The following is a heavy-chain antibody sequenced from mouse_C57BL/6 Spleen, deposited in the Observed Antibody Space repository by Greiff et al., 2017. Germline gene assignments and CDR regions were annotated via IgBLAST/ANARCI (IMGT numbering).Heavy chain of an antibody. CDR3: TRDRTGYFDV. V-gene: IGHV5-9-1*02. J-gene: IGHJ1*03. CDR1: GFTFSSYA. D-gene: IGHD1-1*01. CDR2: ISSGGDYI. Sequence: EVMLVESGEGLVKPGGSLTLSCAASGFTFSSYAMSWVRQTPEKRLEWVAYISSGGDYIYYTDTVKGRFTISRDNARNTLYLQMSSLKSEDTAMYYCTRDRTGYFDVWGTGTTVTVSS.